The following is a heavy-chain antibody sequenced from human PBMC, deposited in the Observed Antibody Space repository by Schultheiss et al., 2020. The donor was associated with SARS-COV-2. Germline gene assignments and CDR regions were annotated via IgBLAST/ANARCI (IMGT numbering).Heavy chain of an antibody. D-gene: IGHD3-10*01. CDR3: ARDRGGGVRGVIIDY. CDR1: GFTFSNYS. V-gene: IGHV3-9*01. CDR2: ISWNSGSI. J-gene: IGHJ4*02. Sequence: SLKISCAASGFTFSNYSMNWVRQAPGKGLEWVSGISWNSGSIGYADSVKGRFTISRDNAKNSLYLQMNSLRAEDTALYYCARDRGGGVRGVIIDYWGQGTLVTVSS.